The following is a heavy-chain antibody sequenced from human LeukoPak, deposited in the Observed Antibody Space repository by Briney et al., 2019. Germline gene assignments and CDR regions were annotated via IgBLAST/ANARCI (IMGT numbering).Heavy chain of an antibody. CDR1: GFTFSSYS. CDR3: ARVLFGELGGFYYYYYGMDV. Sequence: GGSLRLSCAASGFTFSSYSMNWVRQAPGKVLEWVSSISSSSYIYYADSVKGRFTISRDNAKNSLYLQMNSLRAEDTAVYYCARVLFGELGGFYYYYYGMDVWGQGTTVTVSS. D-gene: IGHD3-10*01. CDR2: ISSSSYI. V-gene: IGHV3-21*01. J-gene: IGHJ6*02.